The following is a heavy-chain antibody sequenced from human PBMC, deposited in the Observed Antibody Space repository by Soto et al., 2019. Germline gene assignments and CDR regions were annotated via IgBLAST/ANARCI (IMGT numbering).Heavy chain of an antibody. CDR1: GFTFSSYA. J-gene: IGHJ5*02. CDR2: ISYDGNDK. CDR3: ARDHIISGTTNWFDP. Sequence: QVQLVESGGGVVQPGRSLRLSCAASGFTFSSYAMHWVRQAPGKGLEWVAVISYDGNDKHYAASVKGRFTISRDNSQNTMHMQMNSLRAEDTAVYYCARDHIISGTTNWFDPWGKGTLVTVSS. V-gene: IGHV3-30-3*01. D-gene: IGHD3-10*01.